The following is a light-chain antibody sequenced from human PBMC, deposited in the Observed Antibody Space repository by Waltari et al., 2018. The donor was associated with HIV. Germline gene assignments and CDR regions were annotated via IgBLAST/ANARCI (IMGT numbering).Light chain of an antibody. J-gene: IGLJ3*02. Sequence: QFVLTQPPSVSAAPGQKVNISCSGSSSNIGNDFVSWYQVLPGAAPKPLIYDNIKRPSDMPERSSGSKSGSSTTLAITGLQAGDEAGYYCGTWDKTLRVGVVGGGTKLTVL. CDR1: SSNIGNDF. CDR3: GTWDKTLRVGV. CDR2: DNI. V-gene: IGLV1-51*01.